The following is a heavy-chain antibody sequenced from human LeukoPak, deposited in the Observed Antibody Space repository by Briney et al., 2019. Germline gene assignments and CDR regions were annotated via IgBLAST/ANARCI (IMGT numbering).Heavy chain of an antibody. CDR1: GGTFSSYA. CDR2: ISAYNGNT. Sequence: ASVKVSCKASGGTFSSYAISWVRQAPGQGLEWMGWISAYNGNTNYAQKLQGRVTMTTDTSTSTAYMELRSLRSDDTAVYYCARVMLTRYYFDYWGQGTLVTVSS. J-gene: IGHJ4*02. V-gene: IGHV1-18*01. D-gene: IGHD4/OR15-4a*01. CDR3: ARVMLTRYYFDY.